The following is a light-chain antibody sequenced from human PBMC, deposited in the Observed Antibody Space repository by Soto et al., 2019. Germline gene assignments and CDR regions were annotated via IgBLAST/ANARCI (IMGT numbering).Light chain of an antibody. J-gene: IGKJ5*01. CDR2: AAS. Sequence: DLQMTQSPSSVSASVGDRVTITCRASQGISSWFAWYQQKPGKAPKLLIYAASSLQIGVPSRFSGSGARTDFPLTISSLQPEDFATYYCQQANSFPITFGQGTRLEIE. CDR1: QGISSW. CDR3: QQANSFPIT. V-gene: IGKV1D-12*01.